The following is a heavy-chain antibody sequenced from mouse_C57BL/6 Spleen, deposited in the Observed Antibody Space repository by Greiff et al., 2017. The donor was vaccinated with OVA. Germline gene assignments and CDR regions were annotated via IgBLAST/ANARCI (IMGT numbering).Heavy chain of an antibody. Sequence: EVKLVESGGGLVKPGGSLKLSCAASGFTFSDYGMHWVRQAPEKGLEWVAYISSGSSTIYYADTVKGRFTISRDNAKNTLFLHMTSLRSEDTAMYYCARGGYGRYFDVWGTGTTVTVSS. D-gene: IGHD1-2*01. J-gene: IGHJ1*03. CDR2: ISSGSSTI. V-gene: IGHV5-17*01. CDR3: ARGGYGRYFDV. CDR1: GFTFSDYG.